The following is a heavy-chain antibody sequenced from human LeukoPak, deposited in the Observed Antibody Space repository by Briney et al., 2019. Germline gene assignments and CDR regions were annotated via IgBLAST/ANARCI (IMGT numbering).Heavy chain of an antibody. J-gene: IGHJ4*02. Sequence: SETLSLTCTVSGGSISSYYWNWIRQPPGKGLEWIGYIYYSGSTNYNPSLKSRVTISVDTSKNQFSLNLTSVTAADTAVYYCARSGSGYLRYYFDYWGQGTLVTVSS. CDR2: IYYSGST. D-gene: IGHD5-12*01. V-gene: IGHV4-59*12. CDR1: GGSISSYY. CDR3: ARSGSGYLRYYFDY.